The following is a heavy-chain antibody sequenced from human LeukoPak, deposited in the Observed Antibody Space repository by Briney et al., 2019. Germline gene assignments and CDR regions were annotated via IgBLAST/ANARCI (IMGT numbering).Heavy chain of an antibody. CDR3: GRDDADVKNYGIQY. V-gene: IGHV4-39*07. J-gene: IGHJ4*02. Sequence: SETLSLTCTVSGGSISSSSYYWGWIRQPPGKGLEWIGSIYYSGSTYYNPSLKSRVTISVDTSKNQFSLKLNSVTAADTAVYFCGRDDADVKNYGIQYWGQGTLVTVSS. CDR1: GGSISSSSYY. CDR2: IYYSGST. D-gene: IGHD5-24*01.